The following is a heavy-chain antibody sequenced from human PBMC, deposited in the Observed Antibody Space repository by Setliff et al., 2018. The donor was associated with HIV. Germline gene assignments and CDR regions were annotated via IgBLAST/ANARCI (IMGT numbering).Heavy chain of an antibody. CDR3: AKGGAYSSGSMRALDI. V-gene: IGHV3-23*01. CDR2: ISGSGGST. CDR1: GFTVSSNY. Sequence: GGSLRLSCAASGFTVSSNYMSWVRQAPGKGLEWVSAISGSGGSTYYADSVKGRFTVSRDNSKYTLYLQMNSRRAEDTAVYYCAKGGAYSSGSMRALDIWGQGTMVTVSS. D-gene: IGHD6-19*01. J-gene: IGHJ3*02.